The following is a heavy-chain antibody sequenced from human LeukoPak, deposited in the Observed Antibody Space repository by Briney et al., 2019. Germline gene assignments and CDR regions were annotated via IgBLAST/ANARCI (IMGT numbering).Heavy chain of an antibody. CDR1: GFSISVYW. CDR2: IKQDGSER. Sequence: GGSLRLSCEASGFSISVYWMGWVRQAPGKGLEWVGNIKQDGSERNYVDSVKGRFTISRDNAKKSLYLQMNSLRAEDTAVYYCARDWGAYYHFFDYWGQGTLVTVSS. D-gene: IGHD3-22*01. CDR3: ARDWGAYYHFFDY. J-gene: IGHJ4*02. V-gene: IGHV3-7*01.